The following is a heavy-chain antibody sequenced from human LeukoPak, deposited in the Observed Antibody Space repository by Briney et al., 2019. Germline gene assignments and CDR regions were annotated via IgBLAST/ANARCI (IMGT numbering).Heavy chain of an antibody. CDR1: GGSISSYY. CDR2: IYYSGST. Sequence: SETLSLTCTVSGGSISSYYWSWIRQPPGKGLEWIGYIYYSGSTNYNPSLKSRVTISVDTSKNQFSLKLSSVTAADTAVYYCAREGGCSGGSCVAFDYWGQGTLVTVSS. J-gene: IGHJ4*02. CDR3: AREGGCSGGSCVAFDY. V-gene: IGHV4-59*12. D-gene: IGHD2-15*01.